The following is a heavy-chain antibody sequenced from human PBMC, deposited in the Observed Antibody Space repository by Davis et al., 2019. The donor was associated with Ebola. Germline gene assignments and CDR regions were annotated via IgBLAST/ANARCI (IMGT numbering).Heavy chain of an antibody. CDR2: INTGSNYI. Sequence: GGSLRLSCAASGFTFSEYSLSWVRQAPGKGLEWVSSINTGSNYIFYGDSVKGRFTISRDNSKNTLYLQMNSLRAEDTAVYYCAASTSSPLVNDYWGQGTLVTVSS. D-gene: IGHD6-13*01. CDR3: AASTSSPLVNDY. V-gene: IGHV3-21*04. J-gene: IGHJ4*02. CDR1: GFTFSEYS.